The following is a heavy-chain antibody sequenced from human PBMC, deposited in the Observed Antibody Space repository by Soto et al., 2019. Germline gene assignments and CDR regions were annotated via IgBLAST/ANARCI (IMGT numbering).Heavy chain of an antibody. V-gene: IGHV1-46*01. CDR3: ARSYCGGECPNNWFDP. CDR2: INPSGGST. Sequence: RPSVKVSCKASGSIFSSYYIHWVRQAPGQGLEWMGIINPSGGSTTYAQKFQGRVIMTRDTSTSTVYMELNSLRSEDTAMYYCARSYCGGECPNNWFDPWG. J-gene: IGHJ5*02. CDR1: GSIFSSYY. D-gene: IGHD2-21*01.